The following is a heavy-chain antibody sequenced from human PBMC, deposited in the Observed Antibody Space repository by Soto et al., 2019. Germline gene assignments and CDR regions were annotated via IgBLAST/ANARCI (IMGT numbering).Heavy chain of an antibody. CDR3: ARAVVDTPMVYFDX. Sequence: SETLSLTCTVSGGSISSYYWSWIRQPPGKGLEWIGYIYYSGSTNYNPSLKSRVTISVDTSKNQFSLKMSSVTAADTAVYYCARAVVDTPMVYFDXWGQGTLVTV. D-gene: IGHD5-18*01. CDR2: IYYSGST. J-gene: IGHJ4*02. V-gene: IGHV4-59*01. CDR1: GGSISSYY.